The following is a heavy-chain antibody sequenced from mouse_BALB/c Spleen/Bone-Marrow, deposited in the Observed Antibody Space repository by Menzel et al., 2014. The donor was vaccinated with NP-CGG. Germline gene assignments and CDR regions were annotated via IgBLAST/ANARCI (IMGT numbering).Heavy chain of an antibody. V-gene: IGHV1-7*01. CDR2: INPITGYA. CDR3: ARDYRYDGFAY. Sequence: VQLQQSGAELAKPGASVKMSCKASGYTFTSYWMHWVKQRPGQGLEWIGYINPITGYAEYNQKFKDKATLTADKSSSTAYMQLSSLTSEDSAVYYCARDYRYDGFAYWGQGTLVTVSA. CDR1: GYTFTSYW. D-gene: IGHD2-14*01. J-gene: IGHJ3*01.